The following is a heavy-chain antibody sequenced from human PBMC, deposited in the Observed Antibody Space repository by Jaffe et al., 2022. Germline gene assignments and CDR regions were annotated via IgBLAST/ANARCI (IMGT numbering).Heavy chain of an antibody. D-gene: IGHD6-19*01. Sequence: QVQLQQWGAGLLKPSETLSLTCAVYGGSFSGYYWSWIRQPPGKGLEWIGEINHSGSTNYNPSLKSRVTISVDTSKNQFSLKLSSVTAADTAVYYCARVIGRAVAGSQDDYWGQGTLVTVSS. CDR3: ARVIGRAVAGSQDDY. V-gene: IGHV4-34*01. J-gene: IGHJ4*02. CDR2: INHSGST. CDR1: GGSFSGYY.